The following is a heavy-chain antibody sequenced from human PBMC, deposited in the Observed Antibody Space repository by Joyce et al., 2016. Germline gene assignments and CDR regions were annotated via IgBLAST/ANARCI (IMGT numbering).Heavy chain of an antibody. D-gene: IGHD3-22*01. J-gene: IGHJ4*02. V-gene: IGHV3-30-3*01. CDR1: GFTFSNYA. CDR3: ARVGAVYYDSSGYYLEY. Sequence: QVQLVESGGGVVQPGRSLRLSCAASGFTFSNYAMHWVRQAPGKGLGWVAVISHDGSNKYYTGSVKGRFTVSRDNSKNTLYLQMNSLRAEDTAVYYCARVGAVYYDSSGYYLEYWGQGNLLTVSS. CDR2: ISHDGSNK.